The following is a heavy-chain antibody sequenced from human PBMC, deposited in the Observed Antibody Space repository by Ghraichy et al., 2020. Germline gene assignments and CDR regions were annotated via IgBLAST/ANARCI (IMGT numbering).Heavy chain of an antibody. J-gene: IGHJ2*01. D-gene: IGHD1-14*01. CDR2: VYYSGST. CDR3: ARGEPGVNWYLDL. Sequence: SETLSLTCTVSGGSMNTYYWNWIRHPPGKGLEWIGYVYYSGSTNYNPSLKSRVTIVVDTSKNHFSLNLTSVTAADTVVYYCARGEPGVNWYLDLWGRGTLVTVSS. CDR1: GGSMNTYY. V-gene: IGHV4-59*12.